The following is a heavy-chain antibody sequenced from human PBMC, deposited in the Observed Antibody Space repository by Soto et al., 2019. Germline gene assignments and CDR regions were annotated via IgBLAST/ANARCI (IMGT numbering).Heavy chain of an antibody. Sequence: ASVKVSCKASGYTFTDYYMHWVRQAPGQGLEWMGWINPNSGGTNYAQKFQGRVTMTRDTSISTAYMELSRLRSDDTAVYYCARDCSSTSCYRDKNGMDVWGQGTTVTVSS. CDR2: INPNSGGT. V-gene: IGHV1-2*02. CDR1: GYTFTDYY. CDR3: ARDCSSTSCYRDKNGMDV. D-gene: IGHD2-2*01. J-gene: IGHJ6*02.